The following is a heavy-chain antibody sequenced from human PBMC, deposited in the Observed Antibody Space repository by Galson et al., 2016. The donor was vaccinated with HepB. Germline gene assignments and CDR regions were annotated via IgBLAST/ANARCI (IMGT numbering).Heavy chain of an antibody. J-gene: IGHJ4*02. CDR2: IDPRDGRT. Sequence: SVKVSCKASGYTFTDNYIHWVRQAPGQGLEWMGIIDPRDGRTSYAQKLQSRLSLTSDTYTKTVSLVLSSLTSEDTALYYCTREAVLHNFDLWGQGTLVAVSS. CDR3: TREAVLHNFDL. D-gene: IGHD3-10*01. V-gene: IGHV1-46*04. CDR1: GYTFTDNY.